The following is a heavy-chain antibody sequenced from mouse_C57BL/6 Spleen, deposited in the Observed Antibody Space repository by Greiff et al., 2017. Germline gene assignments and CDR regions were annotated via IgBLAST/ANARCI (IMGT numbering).Heavy chain of an antibody. J-gene: IGHJ1*03. CDR1: GYTFTSYT. Sequence: VKLMESGAELARPGASVKMSCKASGYTFTSYTMHWVKQRPGQGLEWIGYINPSSGYTKNNQKFKDKATLTADNSSSTAYMQLSSLTSEDSAVYYCAREGYYYGSSYWYFDVWDTGTTVTVSS. CDR2: INPSSGYT. CDR3: AREGYYYGSSYWYFDV. D-gene: IGHD1-1*01. V-gene: IGHV1-4*01.